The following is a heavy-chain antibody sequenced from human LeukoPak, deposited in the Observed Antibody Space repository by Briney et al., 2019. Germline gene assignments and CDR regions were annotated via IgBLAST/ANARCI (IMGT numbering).Heavy chain of an antibody. CDR2: IYYSGST. J-gene: IGHJ4*02. CDR3: ARHLSDSGSYVDY. CDR1: GGSISSSSYY. D-gene: IGHD1-26*01. V-gene: IGHV4-39*01. Sequence: SETLSLTCTVSGGSISSSSYYWGWIRQPPGKGLEWIGSIYYSGSTYYNPSLKSRVTISADTSKNQFSLKLSSVTAADTAVYYCARHLSDSGSYVDYWGQGTLVTVSS.